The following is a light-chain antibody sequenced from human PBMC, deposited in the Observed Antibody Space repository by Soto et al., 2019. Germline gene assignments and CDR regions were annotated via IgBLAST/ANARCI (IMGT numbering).Light chain of an antibody. CDR2: DDN. J-gene: IGLJ2*01. CDR3: SSYTTSGTLL. CDR1: SSNIGADYD. Sequence: QAVVTQPPSVSGAPGQRVTISCTGSSSNIGADYDLHWYQQLPGTAPKLLIYDDNNRPSGVPDRFSGSKSGTSASLAITGLQAEDEADYYCSSYTTSGTLLFGGGTKVTVL. V-gene: IGLV1-40*01.